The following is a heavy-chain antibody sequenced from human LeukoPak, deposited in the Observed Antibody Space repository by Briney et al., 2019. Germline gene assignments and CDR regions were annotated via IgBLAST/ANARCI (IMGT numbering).Heavy chain of an antibody. J-gene: IGHJ4*02. CDR2: IYDSGST. CDR3: ARQHEYCSGNRCYSSRGDFDY. V-gene: IGHV4-59*08. CDR1: GGSINPYY. D-gene: IGHD2-15*01. Sequence: SETLSLTCTVSGGSINPYYRSWIRQPPGKGLEWIWYIYDSGSTNYNPSPKSGVTISVDTSKNQFSLHLSSVTVADTAVYYCARQHEYCSGNRCYSSRGDFDYWGQGTLVTVSS.